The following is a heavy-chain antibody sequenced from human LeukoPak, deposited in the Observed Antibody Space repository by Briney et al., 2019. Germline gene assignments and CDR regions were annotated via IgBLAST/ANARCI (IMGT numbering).Heavy chain of an antibody. Sequence: GGSLRLSCAASGFTFSSYGMHWVREAPGKGLGWGAVIFYGGSNEYYADSVKGRFTISRDNSKNTLPLQMNSLRLEDTAIYYCARDCRTTRCPIGYWGQGTLVTVSS. CDR2: IFYGGSNE. V-gene: IGHV3-30*03. CDR3: ARDCRTTRCPIGY. CDR1: GFTFSSYG. D-gene: IGHD2-2*01. J-gene: IGHJ4*02.